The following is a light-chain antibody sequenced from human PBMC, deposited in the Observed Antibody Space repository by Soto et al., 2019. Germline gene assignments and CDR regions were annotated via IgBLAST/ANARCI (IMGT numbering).Light chain of an antibody. CDR1: SNDVGGYNY. Sequence: GPTQPAAVSGSPGQSFTISCTGTSNDVGGYNYVSWYQQHPGKAPKLMIYDVSNRPSGVSNRCSGSKSGNTASLTISGLQAEDEADYYRSSYTSSSTVVFGGGTSVTVL. CDR3: SSYTSSSTVV. J-gene: IGLJ2*01. V-gene: IGLV2-14*01. CDR2: DVS.